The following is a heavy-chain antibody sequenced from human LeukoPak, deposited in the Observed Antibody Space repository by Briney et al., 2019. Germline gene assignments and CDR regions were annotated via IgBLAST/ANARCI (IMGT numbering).Heavy chain of an antibody. Sequence: GGSLRLSCAASGFTVSSNYMSWVRQAPGKGLEWVSVIYSGGSTYYADSVKGRFTISRDNSKNTLYLQMNSLRAEDTAVYYCARVDCGGDCYRTLYYYYGMDVWGQGTTVTVSS. D-gene: IGHD2-21*02. V-gene: IGHV3-66*01. J-gene: IGHJ6*02. CDR1: GFTVSSNY. CDR3: ARVDCGGDCYRTLYYYYGMDV. CDR2: IYSGGST.